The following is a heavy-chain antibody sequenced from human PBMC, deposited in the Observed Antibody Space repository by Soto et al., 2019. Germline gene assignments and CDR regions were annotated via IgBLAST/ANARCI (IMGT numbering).Heavy chain of an antibody. J-gene: IGHJ4*02. CDR1: GVTVSNNF. CDR3: ARDGFVAADGTRNY. CDR2: IYSGGDT. V-gene: IGHV3-66*01. Sequence: EVQLVESGGDLVQPGGSLILSCAASGVTVSNNFMTWVRQAPGKGLEWGSVIYSGGDTYYADSVKVRITIFRDTSKNTLDLLSSCKRAETTAVYYCARDGFVAADGTRNYWGQGTLVTVCS. D-gene: IGHD6-13*01.